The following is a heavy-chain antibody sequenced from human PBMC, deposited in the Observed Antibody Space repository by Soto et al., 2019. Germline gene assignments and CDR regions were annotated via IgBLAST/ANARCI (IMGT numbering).Heavy chain of an antibody. CDR2: IHYTGST. CDR1: GGSISSYY. CDR3: ARSYPNTIFGVVPSRGLDV. J-gene: IGHJ6*02. Sequence: SETLSLTCTVSGGSISSYYWSWIRQPPGKGLEWIGYIHYTGSTNFNPSLKNRVIISVDTSKNQFSLRLSSVTAADTAVYYCARSYPNTIFGVVPSRGLDVWGQGTTVTVSS. D-gene: IGHD3-3*01. V-gene: IGHV4-59*01.